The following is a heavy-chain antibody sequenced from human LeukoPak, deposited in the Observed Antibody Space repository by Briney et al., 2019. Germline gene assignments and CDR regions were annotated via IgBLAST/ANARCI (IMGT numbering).Heavy chain of an antibody. D-gene: IGHD3-10*01. CDR1: GFTFDDYA. Sequence: TGGSLRLSCAASGFTFDDYAMHWVRQAPGKGLEWVSGISWNSGSIGYADSVKGRFTISRDNAKNSLYLQMNSLRAEDTALYYCAKDVGGLIGSGSYQSPWGQGTLVTVSS. J-gene: IGHJ5*02. CDR3: AKDVGGLIGSGSYQSP. V-gene: IGHV3-9*01. CDR2: ISWNSGSI.